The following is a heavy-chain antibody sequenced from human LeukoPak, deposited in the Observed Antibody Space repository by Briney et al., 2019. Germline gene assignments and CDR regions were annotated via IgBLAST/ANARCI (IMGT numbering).Heavy chain of an antibody. J-gene: IGHJ4*02. D-gene: IGHD3-22*01. Sequence: PSETLSLTCAVSGGSISSSNWWSWVRQPPGKGLEWIGEIYHSGSTNYNPSLKSRVTISVDTSKNQFSLKLSSVTAADTAVYYCAREPYDSSGPDYWGQGTLVTVSS. V-gene: IGHV4-4*02. CDR3: AREPYDSSGPDY. CDR2: IYHSGST. CDR1: GGSISSSNW.